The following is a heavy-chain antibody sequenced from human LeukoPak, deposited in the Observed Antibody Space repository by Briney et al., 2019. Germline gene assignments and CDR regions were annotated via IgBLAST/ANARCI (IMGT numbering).Heavy chain of an antibody. J-gene: IGHJ4*02. D-gene: IGHD1-26*01. CDR1: GFTFRKHW. CDR2: IREDGNEK. V-gene: IGHV3-7*01. CDR3: VRDYRGGWNDY. Sequence: GGSLRLSCAATGFTFRKHWMSWVRQTVGKGLECVAKIREDGNEKHYVDSVKGRFTISRDNAKNSLFLQMNNLRVDDTAVYYCVRDYRGGWNDYWGQGTLVTVSS.